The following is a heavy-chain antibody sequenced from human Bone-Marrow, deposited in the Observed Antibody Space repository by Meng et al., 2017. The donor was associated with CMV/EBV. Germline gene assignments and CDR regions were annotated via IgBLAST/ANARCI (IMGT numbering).Heavy chain of an antibody. Sequence: LVEAGAEGKQSGASVQVACKVSGYTFTSYDINSVRQAAGQGLEWMGWMNPNSGNTDYAQKFQGRVTMTRNISKSTAYMDLSSLRSEDTAVYYCATGVADFEYWGQGTLVTVSS. CDR2: MNPNSGNT. V-gene: IGHV1-8*01. CDR1: GYTFTSYD. D-gene: IGHD6-19*01. CDR3: ATGVADFEY. J-gene: IGHJ4*02.